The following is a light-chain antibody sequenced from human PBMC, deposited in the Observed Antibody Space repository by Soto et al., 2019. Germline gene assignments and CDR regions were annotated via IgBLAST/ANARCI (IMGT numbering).Light chain of an antibody. CDR3: QQYYNWPRYT. CDR2: GAS. Sequence: EIVVTQSQATLSLSPGERATLSCRASQSVGTNLAWYLQKPGQAPRLLIYGASARATGLPARFSGSGSGTEFTLTISSLQSEDFAVYFCQQYYNWPRYTFGQGTKIEIK. J-gene: IGKJ2*01. V-gene: IGKV3-15*01. CDR1: QSVGTN.